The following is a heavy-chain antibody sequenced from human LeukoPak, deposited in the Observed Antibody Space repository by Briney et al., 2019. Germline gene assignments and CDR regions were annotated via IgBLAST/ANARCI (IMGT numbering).Heavy chain of an antibody. V-gene: IGHV1-2*02. CDR2: INPNSGGT. D-gene: IGHD3-10*01. Sequence: GASVKVSCKASGYTFTGYYMHWVRQAPGQGLEWMGWINPNSGGTNYAQKFQGRVTMTRDTSISTAYMELSRLRSDDTAVYYCARHYYGSGSYMYFDYWGQGTLVTVSS. J-gene: IGHJ4*02. CDR3: ARHYYGSGSYMYFDY. CDR1: GYTFTGYY.